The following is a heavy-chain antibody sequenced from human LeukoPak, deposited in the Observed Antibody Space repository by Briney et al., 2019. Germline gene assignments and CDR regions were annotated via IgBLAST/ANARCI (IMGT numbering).Heavy chain of an antibody. V-gene: IGHV3-30*02. CDR1: EFSVGSNY. Sequence: GGSLRLSCAASEFSVGSNYMTWVRQAPGKGLEWVAFIRYDGSNKYYADSVKGRFTVSRDNSKNTLYLQMNSLRAEDTAVYYCVRGAYSSSWLNFDYWGQGTLVTVSS. D-gene: IGHD6-13*01. CDR3: VRGAYSSSWLNFDY. J-gene: IGHJ4*02. CDR2: IRYDGSNK.